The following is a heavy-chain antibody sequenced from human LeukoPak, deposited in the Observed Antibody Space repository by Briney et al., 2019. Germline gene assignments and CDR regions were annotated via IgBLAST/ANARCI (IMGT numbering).Heavy chain of an antibody. CDR1: GGSISSYY. Sequence: PSETLSLTCTVSGGSISSYYWSWIRQPPGKGLEWIGYICYSGSTNYNPSLKSRVTISVDTSKNQFSLKLSSVTAADTAVYYCARGTAFDPWGQGTLVTVSS. D-gene: IGHD2-21*02. J-gene: IGHJ5*02. V-gene: IGHV4-59*01. CDR2: ICYSGST. CDR3: ARGTAFDP.